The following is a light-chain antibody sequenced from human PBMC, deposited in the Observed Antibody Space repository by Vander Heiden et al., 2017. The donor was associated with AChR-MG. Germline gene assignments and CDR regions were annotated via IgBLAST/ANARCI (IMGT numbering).Light chain of an antibody. CDR1: SSNIGSST. CDR3: AAWADSPNGQGV. J-gene: IGLJ1*01. CDR2: SNF. V-gene: IGLV1-44*01. Sequence: QSVLTQPPSASGTPGATVTISCSGSSSNIGSSTVSWYQQFPGTAPTLLIYSNFQRPSGVSARFSGSKSGTSASLAISGLQSEDEADYYCAAWADSPNGQGVFGTGTKVTVL.